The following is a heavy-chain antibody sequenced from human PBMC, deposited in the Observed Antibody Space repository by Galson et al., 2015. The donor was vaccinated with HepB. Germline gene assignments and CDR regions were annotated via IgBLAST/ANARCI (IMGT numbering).Heavy chain of an antibody. D-gene: IGHD2-2*02. CDR2: ISGSGGTT. CDR1: GFTFSRHA. J-gene: IGHJ3*02. V-gene: IGHV3-23*01. CDR3: AGYCSSTSCYRGRFAFDS. Sequence: SLRLSCAASGFTFSRHAMTWVRQAPGKGLEWVSVISGSGGTTYYADSVKGRFTISKDNSKNTLYLQMNSLRAEDTALYYCAGYCSSTSCYRGRFAFDSWGQGTMVTVSS.